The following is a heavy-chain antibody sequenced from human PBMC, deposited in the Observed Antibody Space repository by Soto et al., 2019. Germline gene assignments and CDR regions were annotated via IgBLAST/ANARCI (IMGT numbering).Heavy chain of an antibody. Sequence: EVQLLASGGGLAQPGGSLRLSCAATGFTFSSYAMSWVRQAPGKGLEWVSGIGGSGGDTYYADSVKGRFTVSRDNAENTLDLQLNSLRVEDTAIYYCARRSWRGRADYWGQGILVTVSS. CDR3: ARRSWRGRADY. J-gene: IGHJ4*02. D-gene: IGHD3-10*01. CDR1: GFTFSSYA. CDR2: IGGSGGDT. V-gene: IGHV3-23*01.